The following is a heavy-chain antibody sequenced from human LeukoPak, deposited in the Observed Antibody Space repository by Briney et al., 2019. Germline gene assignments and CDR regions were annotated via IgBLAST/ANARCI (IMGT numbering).Heavy chain of an antibody. Sequence: GGSLRLSCTVSGGIFRDFWMTWVRQAPGKGPEWVGQIKSNVDGGTTDYAAAVTGRFTISRDDSRNTLFLQMNSLKVEDTAVYYWVTDPPMTGGRWFDPWGQGTLVTVSS. D-gene: IGHD3-22*01. CDR2: IKSNVDGGTT. CDR3: VTDPPMTGGRWFDP. CDR1: GGIFRDFW. V-gene: IGHV3-15*01. J-gene: IGHJ5*02.